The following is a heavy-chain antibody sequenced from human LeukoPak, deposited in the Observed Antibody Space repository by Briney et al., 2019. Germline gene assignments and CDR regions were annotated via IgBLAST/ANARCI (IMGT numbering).Heavy chain of an antibody. D-gene: IGHD5-12*01. CDR3: ARDGYSGYDSN. CDR1: GGSISSSSYY. CDR2: IYYSGST. Sequence: PSETLSLTCTVSGGSISSSSYYWGWIRQPPGKGLEWIGSIYYSGSTYYNPSLKSRVTISVDTSKNQFSLKLSSVTAADTAVYYCARDGYSGYDSNWGQGTLVTVSS. V-gene: IGHV4-39*07. J-gene: IGHJ4*02.